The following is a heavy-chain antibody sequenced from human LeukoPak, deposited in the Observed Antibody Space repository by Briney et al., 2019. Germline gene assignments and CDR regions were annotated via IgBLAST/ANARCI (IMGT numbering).Heavy chain of an antibody. J-gene: IGHJ6*03. D-gene: IGHD1-26*01. V-gene: IGHV1-69*13. Sequence: ASVKVSCKASGGTFSSYAISWVRQAPGQGLEWMGGISPIFGTANYAQKFQGRVTITVDESTSTAYMELSSLRSEDTAVYYCARVGYSGSAYYYYMDVWGKGTTVIVSS. CDR1: GGTFSSYA. CDR2: ISPIFGTA. CDR3: ARVGYSGSAYYYYMDV.